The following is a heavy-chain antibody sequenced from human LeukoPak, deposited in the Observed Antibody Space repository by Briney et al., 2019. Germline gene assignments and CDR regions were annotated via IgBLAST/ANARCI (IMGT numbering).Heavy chain of an antibody. J-gene: IGHJ4*02. D-gene: IGHD4-11*01. V-gene: IGHV3-21*01. CDR2: ISSSSSYI. CDR3: ARDAQRGSDYSNSLRY. CDR1: GFTFSSYS. Sequence: KPGGSLRLSCAASGFTFSSYSMNWVRQAPGKGLEWVSSISSSSSYIYYADSVKGRFTISRDNAKNSLYLQMNSLRAEDTAVYYCARDAQRGSDYSNSLRYWGQGTLVTVSS.